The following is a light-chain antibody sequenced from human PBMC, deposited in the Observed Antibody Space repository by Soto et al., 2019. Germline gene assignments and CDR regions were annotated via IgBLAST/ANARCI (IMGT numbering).Light chain of an antibody. CDR1: QSVTSN. Sequence: EIVLTQSPGTLSLSPGERATLSCRAIQSVTSNNLAWYQQKPGQAPRLLMYGASTRATGIPARFSGSGSGTEFTLTISSLQSEDFAVYYCQQYNNWPPITFGQGTRLEIK. V-gene: IGKV3D-15*01. CDR2: GAS. CDR3: QQYNNWPPIT. J-gene: IGKJ5*01.